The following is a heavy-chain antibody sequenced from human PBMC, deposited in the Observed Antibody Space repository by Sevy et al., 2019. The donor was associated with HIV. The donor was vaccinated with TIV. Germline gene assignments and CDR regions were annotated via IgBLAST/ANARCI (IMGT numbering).Heavy chain of an antibody. J-gene: IGHJ4*02. Sequence: GESLKISCAASGFSFRETWMSWVRQGPGKGLELVGRITSKCDGGTTDYAAPVKGRFTISRDDSKNTLYLQMNSLKSDDTVVYYCTNNRGYCIDGVCVEYFDSWGQGTLVTVSS. D-gene: IGHD2-8*01. V-gene: IGHV3-15*01. CDR2: ITSKCDGGTT. CDR3: TNNRGYCIDGVCVEYFDS. CDR1: GFSFRETW.